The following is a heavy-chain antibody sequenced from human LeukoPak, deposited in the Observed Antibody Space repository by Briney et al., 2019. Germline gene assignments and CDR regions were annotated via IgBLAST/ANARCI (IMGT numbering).Heavy chain of an antibody. D-gene: IGHD2-21*01. J-gene: IGHJ4*02. V-gene: IGHV1-2*02. CDR2: INSNSGGT. Sequence: ASVKVSCKASGYTFTGYYMHWVRQAPGQGLEWMGWINSNSGGTNYAQKFQGRVTMTRDTSISTAYMELSRLRSDDTAVYYCARAIWSYCGGDCYSGVYFDYWGQGTLVTVSS. CDR3: ARAIWSYCGGDCYSGVYFDY. CDR1: GYTFTGYY.